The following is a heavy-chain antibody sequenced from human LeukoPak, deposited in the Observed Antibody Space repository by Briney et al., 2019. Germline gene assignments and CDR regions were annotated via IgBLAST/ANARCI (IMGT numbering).Heavy chain of an antibody. CDR2: IYSSGST. D-gene: IGHD6-6*01. J-gene: IGHJ6*04. Sequence: SETLSLTCSVSGGSISGYYWSWIRQPPGQTLEWSGYIYSSGSTNYNPSLQSRVTMSVDTPMNQFSLRLRSVTAAGTAIYYCARFTYTTRPSDVWGKGTTVTVSS. CDR1: GGSISGYY. CDR3: ARFTYTTRPSDV. V-gene: IGHV4-4*08.